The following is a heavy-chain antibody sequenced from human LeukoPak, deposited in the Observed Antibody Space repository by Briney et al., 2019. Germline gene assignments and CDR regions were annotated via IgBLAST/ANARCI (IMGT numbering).Heavy chain of an antibody. Sequence: GRSLRLPCSASGFTFSSYAMHWVRQAPGKGLEWVAVISYDGMNKYYADSVKGRFTISRDNSKNTLYLQMNSLRAEDTAVYYCARDRAPGQRQLVPDAFDIWGQGTMVTVSS. CDR1: GFTFSSYA. CDR3: ARDRAPGQRQLVPDAFDI. V-gene: IGHV3-30*04. J-gene: IGHJ3*02. CDR2: ISYDGMNK. D-gene: IGHD6-13*01.